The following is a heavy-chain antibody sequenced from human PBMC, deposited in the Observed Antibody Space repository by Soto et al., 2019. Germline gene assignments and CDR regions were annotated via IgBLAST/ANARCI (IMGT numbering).Heavy chain of an antibody. V-gene: IGHV1-69*01. J-gene: IGHJ1*01. Sequence: QVQLVQSGAEVKKPGSSVKVSCKASGGTFSSYVISWLRQAPGQGLECMGGIIPQFGTANYAQKFQGRVTFSADESTTTAYMELRRLRSEDSAVYFCARGWNDFPHWGQGTLVTGSS. D-gene: IGHD1-1*01. CDR1: GGTFSSYV. CDR2: IIPQFGTA. CDR3: ARGWNDFPH.